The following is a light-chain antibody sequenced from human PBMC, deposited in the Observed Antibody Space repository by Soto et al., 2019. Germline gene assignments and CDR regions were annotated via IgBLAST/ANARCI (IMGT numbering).Light chain of an antibody. CDR1: QSVSSN. CDR2: GAS. CDR3: QQYNNWPPYT. J-gene: IGKJ2*01. V-gene: IGKV3-15*01. Sequence: EIVMTQSPATLSLSPGERATLSCRASQSVSSNLAWYQQKPGQAPRLLIYGASTRATGIPARFSGSGSGTEFTLTISSLHSEYFAVYYCQQYNNWPPYTFGQGTKLEIK.